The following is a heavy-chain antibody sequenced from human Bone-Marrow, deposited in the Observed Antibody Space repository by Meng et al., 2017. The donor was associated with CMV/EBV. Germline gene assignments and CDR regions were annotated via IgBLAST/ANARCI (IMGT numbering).Heavy chain of an antibody. D-gene: IGHD4-17*01. V-gene: IGHV1-2*02. CDR2: INPNSGGT. J-gene: IGHJ4*02. CDR3: ARDLDYGDYASDY. Sequence: QGQLVQSGVEVKKPGASVKVSCKAFGYPFTGYHMHWVRQAPGQGLEWMGWINPNSGGTNYAQKFQGRVTMTRDTSISTAYMELSRLRSDDTAVYYCARDLDYGDYASDYWGQGTLVTVSS. CDR1: GYPFTGYH.